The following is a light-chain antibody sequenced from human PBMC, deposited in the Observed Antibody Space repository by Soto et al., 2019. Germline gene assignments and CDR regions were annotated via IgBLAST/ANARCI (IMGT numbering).Light chain of an antibody. CDR2: GAS. J-gene: IGKJ2*01. CDR1: QSVSSVD. Sequence: EIVLTQSPGTLSLSPGEWATLSCRASQSVSSVDLAWYQQKPGQAPRLLIYGASSRATGIPDRFSGSGSGTDLTLTISRVEPEDFAVYYCQQYGTSPPYIFGQGTKLEIK. CDR3: QQYGTSPPYI. V-gene: IGKV3-20*01.